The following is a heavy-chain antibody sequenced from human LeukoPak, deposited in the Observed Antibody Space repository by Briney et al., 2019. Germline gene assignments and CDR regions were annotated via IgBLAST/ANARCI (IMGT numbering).Heavy chain of an antibody. V-gene: IGHV1-8*02. Sequence: GSVKVSCKASGYTFISYDINWVRQATGQGLEWMGWMNPYSGYTGYAQKSQGRVTMTRNTSISTAYMDLSSMTSEDTAVYFCELGPATYSYSHMDVWGQGTTVTVSS. CDR3: ELGPATYSYSHMDV. J-gene: IGHJ6*02. CDR1: GYTFISYD. CDR2: MNPYSGYT.